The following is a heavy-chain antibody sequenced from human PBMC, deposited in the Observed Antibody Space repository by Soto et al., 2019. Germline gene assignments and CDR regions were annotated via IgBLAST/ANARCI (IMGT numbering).Heavy chain of an antibody. CDR2: IRSKANSYAT. D-gene: IGHD3-10*01. CDR1: GFTFSGSA. CDR3: TRQSADYYGSGSLNWFDP. Sequence: EVQLVESGGGLVQPGGSLKLSCAASGFTFSGSAMHWVRQASGKGLEWVGRIRSKANSYATAYAASVKGRFTISRDDSKNTAYLQMNSLQTEDTAVYYCTRQSADYYGSGSLNWFDPWGQGTLVTVSS. J-gene: IGHJ5*02. V-gene: IGHV3-73*02.